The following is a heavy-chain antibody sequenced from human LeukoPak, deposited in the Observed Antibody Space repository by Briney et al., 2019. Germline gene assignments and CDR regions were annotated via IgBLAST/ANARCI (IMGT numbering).Heavy chain of an antibody. CDR2: LNPNSGNT. V-gene: IGHV1-8*01. CDR3: ATAYYDILTGYFKVYDY. D-gene: IGHD3-9*01. J-gene: IGHJ4*02. Sequence: ASVKVSCKASGYSFTDYDINWVRQATGQGLEWMGWLNPNSGNTGYAQKFQGRVTMSRNTSISTAYMELSSLRSEDTAVYYCATAYYDILTGYFKVYDYWGQGTLVTVSS. CDR1: GYSFTDYD.